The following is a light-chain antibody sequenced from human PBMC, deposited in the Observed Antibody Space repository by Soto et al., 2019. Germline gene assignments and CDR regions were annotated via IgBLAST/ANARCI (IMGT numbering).Light chain of an antibody. CDR3: SSYTSSSTGV. CDR1: SSDVGGYNY. V-gene: IGLV2-14*01. J-gene: IGLJ1*01. CDR2: DAS. Sequence: QSVLTQPASVSGAPGQSITISCTGTSSDVGGYNYVSWYQQRPGKAPKLMIYDASNRPSGVSNRFSGSKSGNTASLTISGLQAEDEADYYCSSYTSSSTGVFGTGTKVTVL.